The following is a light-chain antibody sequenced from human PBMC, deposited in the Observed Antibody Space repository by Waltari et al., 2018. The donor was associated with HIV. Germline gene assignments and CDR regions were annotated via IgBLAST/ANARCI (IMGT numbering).Light chain of an antibody. J-gene: IGKJ4*01. CDR1: QSVLYSSNNKNY. CDR2: WAS. CDR3: QQYYSTPVT. V-gene: IGKV4-1*01. Sequence: DIVMTQSPDSLAVSLGERATINCKSRQSVLYSSNNKNYLAWYQQKPGLPPRLLIYWASTREAGVPDRFSGSGSGTDFTLTISSLQAEDVAVYYCQQYYSTPVTFGGGTKVEIK.